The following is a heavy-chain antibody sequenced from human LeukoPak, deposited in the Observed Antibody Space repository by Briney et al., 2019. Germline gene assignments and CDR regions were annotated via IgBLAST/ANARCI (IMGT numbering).Heavy chain of an antibody. CDR3: AKEVGGWSYYFDY. CDR1: GFTFSSYG. CDR2: IRYDGSNK. V-gene: IGHV3-30*02. D-gene: IGHD6-19*01. J-gene: IGHJ4*02. Sequence: GGSLRLSCAASGFTFSSYGMHWVRRAPGKGLEWVAFIRYDGSNKYYADSVKGRFTISRDNSKNTLYLQMNSLRAEDTAVYYCAKEVGGWSYYFDYWGQGTLVTVSS.